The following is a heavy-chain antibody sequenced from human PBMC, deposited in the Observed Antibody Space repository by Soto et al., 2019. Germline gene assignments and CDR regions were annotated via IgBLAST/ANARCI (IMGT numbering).Heavy chain of an antibody. CDR3: ARGIAARPLDS. D-gene: IGHD6-6*01. CDR2: IYYSGST. J-gene: IGHJ4*02. Sequence: SETLSLTCTVSGGSISSGGYYWSWIRQHPGKGLEWIGYIYYSGSTDYNPSLKSRLTISVDTSKNQFSLKLSSVTAAGTAIYYCARGIAARPLDSWGQGTLVTVSS. V-gene: IGHV4-31*03. CDR1: GGSISSGGYY.